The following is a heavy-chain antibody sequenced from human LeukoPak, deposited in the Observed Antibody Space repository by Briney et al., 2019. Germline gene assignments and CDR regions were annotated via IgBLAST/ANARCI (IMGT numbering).Heavy chain of an antibody. V-gene: IGHV4-31*11. CDR3: ARGNSAYDYLDY. J-gene: IGHJ4*02. D-gene: IGHD5-12*01. CDR2: SYYSGST. Sequence: PSETLSLTCAVYGGSISSGGYYWSWIRQHPGKGLEWIGYSYYSGSTYYNPSLKSRVTISVDTSKNQFSLKLSSVTAADTAVYYCARGNSAYDYLDYWGQGTLVTVSS. CDR1: GGSISSGGYY.